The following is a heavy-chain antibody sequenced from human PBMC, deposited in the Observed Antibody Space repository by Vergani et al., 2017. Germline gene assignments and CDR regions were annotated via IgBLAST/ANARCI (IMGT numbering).Heavy chain of an antibody. Sequence: VQLVESGGGVVQPGTSLRLSCVVSGFALNRHAMYWVRQAPGKGLEWVSYISSSGSTIYYADSVKGRFTISRDNAKNSLYLQMNSLRAEDTAVYYCARNYCSSTSCYLVGWFDPWGQGTLVTVSS. D-gene: IGHD2-2*01. CDR3: ARNYCSSTSCYLVGWFDP. CDR1: GFALNRHA. J-gene: IGHJ5*02. V-gene: IGHV3-48*03. CDR2: ISSSGSTI.